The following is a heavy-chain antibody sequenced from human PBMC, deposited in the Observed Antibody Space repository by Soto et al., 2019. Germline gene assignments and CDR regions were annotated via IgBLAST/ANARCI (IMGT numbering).Heavy chain of an antibody. CDR2: TYYRSKWYN. CDR3: ARDRVRYAGTTYYYYYGMDV. V-gene: IGHV6-1*01. J-gene: IGHJ6*02. CDR1: GDSVSSNSAA. D-gene: IGHD1-7*01. Sequence: QVQLQQSGPGLVKPSQTLSLTCAISGDSVSSNSAAWNWIRQSPSRGLEWLGRTYYRSKWYNDYAVSVKSRITINPDTSKNQFSLQLNSVTPEDTAVYYCARDRVRYAGTTYYYYYGMDVWGQGTTVTVSS.